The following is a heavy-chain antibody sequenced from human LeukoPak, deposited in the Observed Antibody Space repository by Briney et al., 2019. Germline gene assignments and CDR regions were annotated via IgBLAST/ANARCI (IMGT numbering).Heavy chain of an antibody. Sequence: GGSLRLSCAAFGFTFRNYNMNWVRQAPGKGLEWVSSLSSSSSYIYYADSVKGRFTISRDNAKKSLYLQMNSLRAEDTAVYYCAKDPFGGSGSYCDYWGQGTLVTVSS. CDR1: GFTFRNYN. CDR2: LSSSSSYI. J-gene: IGHJ4*02. D-gene: IGHD3-10*01. CDR3: AKDPFGGSGSYCDY. V-gene: IGHV3-21*01.